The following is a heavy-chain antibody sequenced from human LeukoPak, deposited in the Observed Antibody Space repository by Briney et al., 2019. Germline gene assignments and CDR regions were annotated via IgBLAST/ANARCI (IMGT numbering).Heavy chain of an antibody. D-gene: IGHD4-17*01. CDR3: AYGHWAVFDY. Sequence: GGSLRLSCAASGFTFSSYAMHWVRQAPGKGLEWVAVISYDGSNKYYADSVKGRFTISRDNSKNTLYLQMNSLRAEDAAVYYCAYGHWAVFDYWGQGVLVTVSS. CDR2: ISYDGSNK. V-gene: IGHV3-30-3*01. CDR1: GFTFSSYA. J-gene: IGHJ4*02.